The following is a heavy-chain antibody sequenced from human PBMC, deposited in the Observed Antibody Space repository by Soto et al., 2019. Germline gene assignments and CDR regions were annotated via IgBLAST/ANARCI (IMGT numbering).Heavy chain of an antibody. CDR1: GGSISSADYD. J-gene: IGHJ6*02. CDR2: IYYSGST. Sequence: SETLSLTCTVSGGSISSADYDWSWIRQPPGKGLEWIGYIYYSGSTYYNPSLKSRVTISVDTPKNQFSLKLSSVTAADTAVYYCARDSLRYCSGGSCYTIGDYYYGMDVWGQGTTVTVSS. V-gene: IGHV4-30-4*01. CDR3: ARDSLRYCSGGSCYTIGDYYYGMDV. D-gene: IGHD2-15*01.